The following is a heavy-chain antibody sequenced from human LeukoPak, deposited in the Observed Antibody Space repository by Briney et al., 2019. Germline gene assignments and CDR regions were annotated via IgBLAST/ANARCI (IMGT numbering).Heavy chain of an antibody. CDR3: ARGGYYDSSGPTPFDY. V-gene: IGHV4-30-2*01. CDR2: IYHSGST. J-gene: IGHJ4*02. Sequence: PSETLSLTCAVSGGSISSGGYSWSWIRQPPGKGLEWIGYIYHSGSTYYNPSLKSRVTISVDRSKNQFSLKLSSVTAADTAVYYCARGGYYDSSGPTPFDYWGQGTLVTVSS. CDR1: GGSISSGGYS. D-gene: IGHD3-22*01.